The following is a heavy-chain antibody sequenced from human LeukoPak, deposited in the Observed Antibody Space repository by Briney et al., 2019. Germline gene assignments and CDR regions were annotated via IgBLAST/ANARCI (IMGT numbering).Heavy chain of an antibody. Sequence: GGSLRLSCAASGFTSSSYSMNWVRQAPGKGLEWVSSISSSSSYIYYADSVKGRFTISRDNAKNSLYLQMNSLRAEDTAVYYCARDSRSLAAAGTRFAYWGQGTLVTVSS. D-gene: IGHD6-13*01. CDR3: ARDSRSLAAAGTRFAY. J-gene: IGHJ4*02. CDR2: ISSSSSYI. V-gene: IGHV3-21*01. CDR1: GFTSSSYS.